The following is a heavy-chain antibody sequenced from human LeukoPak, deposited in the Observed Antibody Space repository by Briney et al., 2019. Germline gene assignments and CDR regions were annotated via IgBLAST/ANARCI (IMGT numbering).Heavy chain of an antibody. CDR3: AKDRGLNSNFDY. J-gene: IGHJ4*01. D-gene: IGHD3-10*01. Sequence: GGSLRLSCAASGFSFTTYGMHWVRQAPGNGLEWVADISYDGSNKYYADSVKGRFTISRDNSKNTLYLQMNSLRAEDTAVYYCAKDRGLNSNFDYWGQGTLGTVSS. CDR2: ISYDGSNK. V-gene: IGHV3-30*18. CDR1: GFSFTTYG.